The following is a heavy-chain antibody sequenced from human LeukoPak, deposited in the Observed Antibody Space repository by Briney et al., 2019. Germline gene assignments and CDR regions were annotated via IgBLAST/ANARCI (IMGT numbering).Heavy chain of an antibody. CDR1: GFTFNSYW. D-gene: IGHD5-24*01. V-gene: IGHV3-7*01. CDR3: ARFAHERWLQLGYFDY. Sequence: PGGSLRLSCAASGFTFNSYWMSWVRQAPGKGLEWVANIKQDGSEKYYVDSVKGRFTISRDNAKNSLYLQMNSLRAEDTAVYYCARFAHERWLQLGYFDYWGQGTLVTVSS. J-gene: IGHJ4*02. CDR2: IKQDGSEK.